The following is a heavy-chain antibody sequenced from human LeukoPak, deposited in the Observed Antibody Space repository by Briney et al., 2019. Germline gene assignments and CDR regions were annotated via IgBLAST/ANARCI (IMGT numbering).Heavy chain of an antibody. V-gene: IGHV1-2*02. D-gene: IGHD6-19*01. Sequence: GASVKVSCKASGYTFTGYYMHWVRQAPGQGLEWMGWINPNSGGTNYAQKFQGRVTMTRDTSISTAYMELSRLRSDDTAVYYCARSRSVVGFGWFDPWGQGTLVTVSS. CDR3: ARSRSVVGFGWFDP. CDR2: INPNSGGT. CDR1: GYTFTGYY. J-gene: IGHJ5*02.